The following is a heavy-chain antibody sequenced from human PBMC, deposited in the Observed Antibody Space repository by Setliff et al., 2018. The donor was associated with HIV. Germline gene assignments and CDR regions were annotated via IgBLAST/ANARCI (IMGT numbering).Heavy chain of an antibody. CDR2: LNPSGDST. D-gene: IGHD3-10*01. CDR3: ARGGYHGFGSYGDY. V-gene: IGHV1-46*01. CDR1: GYTFTSYY. Sequence: ASVKVSCKASGYTFTSYYVHWVRQAPGQGLEWMGILNPSGDSTAYAQKFQGRVTMTRDTSTSTVYMELSRLRSDDTAVYYCARGGYHGFGSYGDYWGQGTLVT. J-gene: IGHJ4*02.